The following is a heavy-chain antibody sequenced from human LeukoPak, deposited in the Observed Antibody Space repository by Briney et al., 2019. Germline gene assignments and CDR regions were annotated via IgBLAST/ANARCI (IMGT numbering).Heavy chain of an antibody. CDR1: GGSISSYY. J-gene: IGHJ6*02. V-gene: IGHV4-59*12. Sequence: PSETLSLTCTVSGGSISSYYWSWIRQPPGKGLEWIGYIYYSGSTNYNPSLKSRVTISVDTSKNQFSLKLSSVTAADTAVYYCARDANGYCSSTSCLAYYYYGMDVWGQGTTVTVSS. D-gene: IGHD2-2*01. CDR2: IYYSGST. CDR3: ARDANGYCSSTSCLAYYYYGMDV.